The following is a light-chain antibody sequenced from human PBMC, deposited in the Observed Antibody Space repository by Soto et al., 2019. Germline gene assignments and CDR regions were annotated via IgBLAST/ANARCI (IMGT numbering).Light chain of an antibody. CDR2: DVS. V-gene: IGLV2-14*01. J-gene: IGLJ1*01. CDR3: SSYTGSSTYG. Sequence: QSALTQPASVSGSPGQSITLSCTGTRSDVGGYNYVSWYQQHPGKAPKLRIYDVSNRPSGISNRFSGSKSGNTASLTISGLQAEDEADYYCSSYTGSSTYGFGTGTKVTVL. CDR1: RSDVGGYNY.